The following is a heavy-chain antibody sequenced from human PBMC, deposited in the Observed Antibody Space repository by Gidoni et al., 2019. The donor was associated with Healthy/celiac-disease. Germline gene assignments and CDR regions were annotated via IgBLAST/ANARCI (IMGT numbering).Heavy chain of an antibody. CDR3: ARGGGGVYCGGDCYIDY. CDR1: GFTVSSHY. Sequence: EVQLVESGGGLVQPGGSLRLSCAASGFTVSSHYMSWVRQAPGKGLEWVSVIYSGRSTYYADSVKGRFTISRDNSKNTLYLQMNSLRAEDTAVYYCARGGGGVYCGGDCYIDYWGQGTLVTVSS. CDR2: IYSGRST. J-gene: IGHJ4*02. V-gene: IGHV3-66*01. D-gene: IGHD2-21*02.